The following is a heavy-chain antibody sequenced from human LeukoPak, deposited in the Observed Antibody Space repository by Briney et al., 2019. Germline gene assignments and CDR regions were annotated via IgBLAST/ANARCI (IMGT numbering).Heavy chain of an antibody. Sequence: PGGSLRLSCAASGFTFSSYAMSWVRQAPGKGLEWVSAISGSGGSTYYADSVKGRFTISRDNSKNTLYLQMNSLRAEDTAVYYCAKAGDLYGGSYLEFYFDYWGQGTLVTVSS. J-gene: IGHJ4*02. CDR2: ISGSGGST. CDR3: AKAGDLYGGSYLEFYFDY. D-gene: IGHD1-26*01. V-gene: IGHV3-23*01. CDR1: GFTFSSYA.